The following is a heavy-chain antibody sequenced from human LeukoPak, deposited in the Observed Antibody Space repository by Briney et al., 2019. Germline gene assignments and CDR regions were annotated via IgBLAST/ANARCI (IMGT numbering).Heavy chain of an antibody. CDR1: GFSFNAYW. Sequence: GGSLRLSCAASGFSFNAYWMAWVRQAPGTGLEWVANINQAGSETFHVDPVKGRFSISRDHAKNLVYLQMNSLRAEDTAVYYCATFGLVAALDLWGQGTLVTVSS. CDR2: INQAGSET. D-gene: IGHD5-12*01. V-gene: IGHV3-7*01. CDR3: ATFGLVAALDL. J-gene: IGHJ4*02.